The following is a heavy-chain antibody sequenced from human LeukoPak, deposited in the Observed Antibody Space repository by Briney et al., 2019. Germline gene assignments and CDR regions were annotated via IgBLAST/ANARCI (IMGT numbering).Heavy chain of an antibody. Sequence: SETLSLTCTVSGGSISSYYWSWIRQPAGKGLEWIGRIYTSGSTNYNPSLKSRVTMSVDTSKNQFSLKLSSVTAADTAVYYCARDHIVVVPAAISWFDPWGQGTLVAVSS. V-gene: IGHV4-4*07. D-gene: IGHD2-2*01. CDR3: ARDHIVVVPAAISWFDP. CDR2: IYTSGST. J-gene: IGHJ5*02. CDR1: GGSISSYY.